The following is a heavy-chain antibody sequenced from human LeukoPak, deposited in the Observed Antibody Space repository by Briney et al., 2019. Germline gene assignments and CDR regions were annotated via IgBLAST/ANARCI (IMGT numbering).Heavy chain of an antibody. J-gene: IGHJ3*02. CDR2: ISAYNGNT. CDR3: ARENKMATIPVGAFDI. CDR1: GYTFTSYG. D-gene: IGHD5-24*01. V-gene: IGHV1-18*01. Sequence: ASVKVSCKASGYTFTSYGISWVRQAPGQGLEWMGWISAYNGNTNYAQKLQGRVTMTTDTSTSTAYMELRSLRSDDTAVYYCARENKMATIPVGAFDIWGQGTMVTVSS.